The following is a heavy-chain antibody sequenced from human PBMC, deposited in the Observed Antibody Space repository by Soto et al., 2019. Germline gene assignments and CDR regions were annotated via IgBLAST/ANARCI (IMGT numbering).Heavy chain of an antibody. V-gene: IGHV4-30-4*01. CDR1: GGSINTVNYY. CDR2: IDNGGTT. D-gene: IGHD1-1*01. CDR3: GRGPSGYKVEY. J-gene: IGHJ4*02. Sequence: QVQLQESGPGLVKPSQTLSLTCTVSGGSINTVNYYWSWIRQSPDKGLEWIGHIDNGGTTYNNPSISSHVTIAVDTSNNQFSLKLSSVSAADTAVYYCGRGPSGYKVEYWGQGTLVTVSS.